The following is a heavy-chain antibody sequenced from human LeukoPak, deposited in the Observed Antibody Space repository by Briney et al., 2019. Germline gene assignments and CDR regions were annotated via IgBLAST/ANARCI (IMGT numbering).Heavy chain of an antibody. V-gene: IGHV3-48*03. J-gene: IGHJ4*02. Sequence: GGSLRLSFAASGFTFSSYAMRWVSQAPGKGLEWVSYISSSGSTIYYADSVKARFTISRDNAKSSLYLQMNSLTAEDTAVYYCARDRVVGALYFDYWGQGTLVTVSS. CDR1: GFTFSSYA. D-gene: IGHD1-26*01. CDR2: ISSSGSTI. CDR3: ARDRVVGALYFDY.